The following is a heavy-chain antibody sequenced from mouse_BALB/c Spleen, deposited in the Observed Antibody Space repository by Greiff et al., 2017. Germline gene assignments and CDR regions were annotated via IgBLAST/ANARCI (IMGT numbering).Heavy chain of an antibody. CDR3: ARDSVDY. J-gene: IGHJ2*01. Sequence: EVQLVESGGGLVKPGGSLKLSCAASGFTFSSYAMSWVRQSPEKRLEWVAEISSGGSYTYYPDTVTGRFTISRDNAKNTLYLEMSSLRSEDTAMYYCARDSVDYWGQGTTLTVSS. V-gene: IGHV5-9-4*01. CDR1: GFTFSSYA. CDR2: ISSGGSYT.